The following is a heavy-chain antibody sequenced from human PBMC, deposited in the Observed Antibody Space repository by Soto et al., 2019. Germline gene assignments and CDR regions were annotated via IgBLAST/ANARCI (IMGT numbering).Heavy chain of an antibody. D-gene: IGHD3-22*01. CDR3: ARDYYKYYDSSGYYRSPAY. CDR1: GCTGRSYA. Sequence: PGEWLRLACAASGCTGRSYAMHWVRQDPGKGLEWVALISYAGTDKDYADSVKGRFTISRDNSRNTLFLQMNSLRAEDTAVYYCARDYYKYYDSSGYYRSPAYWGQGT. V-gene: IGHV3-30-3*01. J-gene: IGHJ4*02. CDR2: ISYAGTDK.